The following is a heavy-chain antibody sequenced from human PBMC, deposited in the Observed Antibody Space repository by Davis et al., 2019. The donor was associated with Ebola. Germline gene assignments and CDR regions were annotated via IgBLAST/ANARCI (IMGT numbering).Heavy chain of an antibody. J-gene: IGHJ3*02. Sequence: SETLSLTCAVYGGSFSGYFWSWIRQPPGKGLEWIGEINHSGNTTYNPSLKSRVTISVDTSKNQFSLKLSSVTAADTAVYYCARTAYFGRGGYYSRRGSFDIWGQGTMVTVSS. CDR3: ARTAYFGRGGYYSRRGSFDI. D-gene: IGHD3-3*01. V-gene: IGHV4-34*01. CDR2: INHSGNT. CDR1: GGSFSGYF.